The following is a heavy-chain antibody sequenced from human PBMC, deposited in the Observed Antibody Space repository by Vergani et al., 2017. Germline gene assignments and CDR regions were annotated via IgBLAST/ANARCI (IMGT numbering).Heavy chain of an antibody. CDR1: GFSFPGYA. CDR2: VSGSSATP. Sequence: EVQLLESGGGLVQPGGSLRLSCEASGFSFPGYAMSWVRQAPGKGLEWVSSVSGSSATPYYADSVKGRFIISRDDSKNTLHLQRNSLRADDTAVYYCTXGSRGYTGYFLDYWGQGTLATVSS. CDR3: TXGSRGYTGYFLDY. J-gene: IGHJ4*02. V-gene: IGHV3-23*01. D-gene: IGHD5-12*01.